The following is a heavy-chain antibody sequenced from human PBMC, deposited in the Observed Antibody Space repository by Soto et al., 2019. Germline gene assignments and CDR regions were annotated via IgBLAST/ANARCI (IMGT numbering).Heavy chain of an antibody. D-gene: IGHD6-19*01. J-gene: IGHJ4*02. V-gene: IGHV3-30*18. Sequence: QVQLVESGGGVVQPGRSLRLSCAASGFTFSSYGMHWVRQAPGKGLEWVAVISYDGSNKYYADSVKGRFTISRDNSKNTLYLQMNSLRAEDTDVYYCAKDRFRIAVAAPFDYWGQVTLVTVSS. CDR2: ISYDGSNK. CDR1: GFTFSSYG. CDR3: AKDRFRIAVAAPFDY.